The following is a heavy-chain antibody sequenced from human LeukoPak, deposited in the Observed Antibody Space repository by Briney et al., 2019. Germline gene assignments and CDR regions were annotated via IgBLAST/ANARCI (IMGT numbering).Heavy chain of an antibody. CDR2: IYSSGST. J-gene: IGHJ4*02. Sequence: SETLSLTCAVSGASVSGSNYYWGWIRQPPGKGLEWIGNIYSSGSTYYNASLQSRVTISIDTSKNQFSLRLNSVTAADTAMYYCARGLLGCFDYWGQGTLVTVSS. CDR3: ARGLLGCFDY. CDR1: GASVSGSNYY. V-gene: IGHV4-39*07. D-gene: IGHD3-10*01.